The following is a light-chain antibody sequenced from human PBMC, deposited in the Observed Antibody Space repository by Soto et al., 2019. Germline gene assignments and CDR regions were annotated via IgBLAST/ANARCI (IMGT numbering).Light chain of an antibody. V-gene: IGKV4-1*01. CDR3: QQYYNSPYT. CDR2: WAS. CDR1: QSVLDSINNKNA. Sequence: DIVMTQSPDSLAVSLGERATINCKSSQSVLDSINNKNALACYQHKPGQPPKLLISWASTRESVVPGRFSGGGFDTDFSLTISGLQAEDVAVYYCQQYYNSPYTLGQGTKLEIK. J-gene: IGKJ2*01.